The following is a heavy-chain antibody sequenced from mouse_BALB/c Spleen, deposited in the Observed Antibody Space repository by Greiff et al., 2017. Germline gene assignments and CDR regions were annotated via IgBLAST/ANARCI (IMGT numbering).Heavy chain of an antibody. J-gene: IGHJ4*01. CDR3: ARGVHYYGYDAMDY. CDR1: GYTFTSYY. Sequence: VQLQQSGPELVKPGASVRISCKASGYTFTSYYIHWVKQRPGQGLEWIGWIYPGNVNTKYNEKFKGKATLTADKSSSTAYMQLSSLTSEDSAVYFCARGVHYYGYDAMDYWGQGTSVTVSS. D-gene: IGHD1-2*01. V-gene: IGHV1S56*01. CDR2: IYPGNVNT.